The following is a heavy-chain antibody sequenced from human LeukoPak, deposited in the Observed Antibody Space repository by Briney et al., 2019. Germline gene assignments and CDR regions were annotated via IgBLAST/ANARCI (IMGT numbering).Heavy chain of an antibody. D-gene: IGHD2-15*01. CDR1: GGSISSSSYY. J-gene: IGHJ4*02. Sequence: SETLSLTCTVSGGSISSSSYYWGWIRQPPGKGLEWIVSIYYSGSTYYNPSLKSRFTISVYTSKNQFSLKLSSVTAADTAVYYCASRPRSYCSGGSCYPGPDDYWGQGTLVTVSS. V-gene: IGHV4-39*01. CDR2: IYYSGST. CDR3: ASRPRSYCSGGSCYPGPDDY.